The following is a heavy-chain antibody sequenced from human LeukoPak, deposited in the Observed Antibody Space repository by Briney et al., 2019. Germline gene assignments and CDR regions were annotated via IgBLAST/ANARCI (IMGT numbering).Heavy chain of an antibody. V-gene: IGHV3-49*04. CDR3: TRVAAAGAYFDY. CDR1: GFTFGDYA. CDR2: IRSKAYGGTT. D-gene: IGHD6-13*01. J-gene: IGHJ4*02. Sequence: GGSPRLSCTASGFTFGDYAMSWVRQAPGKGLEWVGFIRSKAYGGTTEYAASVKGRFTLSRDDSKSIASLQMNSLKTEDTAVYYCTRVAAAGAYFDYWGQGTLVTVSS.